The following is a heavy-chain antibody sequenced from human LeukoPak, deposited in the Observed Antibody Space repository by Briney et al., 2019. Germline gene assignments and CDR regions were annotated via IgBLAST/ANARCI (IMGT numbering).Heavy chain of an antibody. J-gene: IGHJ3*02. CDR3: AREEDIVVVPARTEAFDI. Sequence: GGTLRLSCAASGFTFSSYGMNWVRQAPGKGLEWVSYISSSGSTIYYADSVKGRFTISRDNAKNSLYLQMNSLRAEDTAVYYCAREEDIVVVPARTEAFDIWGQGTMVTVSS. CDR1: GFTFSSYG. CDR2: ISSSGSTI. D-gene: IGHD2-2*01. V-gene: IGHV3-48*04.